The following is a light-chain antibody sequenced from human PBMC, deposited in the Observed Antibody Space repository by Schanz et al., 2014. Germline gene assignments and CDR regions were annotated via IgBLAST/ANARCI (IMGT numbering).Light chain of an antibody. CDR3: SSYTSSSTRV. V-gene: IGLV1-40*01. CDR1: SSNIGANYD. J-gene: IGLJ3*02. CDR2: GNS. Sequence: QSVLTQPPSVSGAPGQTVTISCTGSSSNIGANYDVHWYQQLPGTAPKVLIYGNSNRPSGVPDRFSGSKSGNTASLTVSGLQAEDEADYYCSSYTSSSTRVFGGGTKLTVL.